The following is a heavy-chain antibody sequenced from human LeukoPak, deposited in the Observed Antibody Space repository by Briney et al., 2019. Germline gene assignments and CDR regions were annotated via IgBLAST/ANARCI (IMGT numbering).Heavy chain of an antibody. Sequence: SETLSLTCTVSGYSISSGYYWGWIRQPPGKGLEWIGSIYHSGSTYYNPSLKSRVTISVDTSKNQFSLKLSSVTAADTAVYYCARAGYGDFAGTIDYWGQGTLVTVSS. D-gene: IGHD4-17*01. J-gene: IGHJ4*02. CDR2: IYHSGST. CDR3: ARAGYGDFAGTIDY. V-gene: IGHV4-38-2*02. CDR1: GYSISSGYY.